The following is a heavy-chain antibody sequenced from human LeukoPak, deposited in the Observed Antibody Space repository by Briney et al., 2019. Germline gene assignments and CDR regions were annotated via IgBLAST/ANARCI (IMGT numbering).Heavy chain of an antibody. Sequence: SETLSLTCTVSGGSISNSRCYWGWIRQPPGKGLEWIGRIYYSGYTYYNTSLKSRVTISVDTSKNQFSLKMHSVTAADTAVYYCARGGEQLANDAFDIWGQGTMVTVSS. D-gene: IGHD6-13*01. CDR2: IYYSGYT. CDR1: GGSISNSRCY. J-gene: IGHJ3*02. CDR3: ARGGEQLANDAFDI. V-gene: IGHV4-39*07.